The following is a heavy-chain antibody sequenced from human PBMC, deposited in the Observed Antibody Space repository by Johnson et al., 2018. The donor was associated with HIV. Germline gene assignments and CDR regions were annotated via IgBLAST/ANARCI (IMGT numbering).Heavy chain of an antibody. V-gene: IGHV3-11*04. D-gene: IGHD3-3*01. CDR2: ISSSGSTI. CDR3: ARQPDNFWSSDAFDI. CDR1: GFSFSDYY. Sequence: QMLLVESGGGLVKPGGSLRLSCAASGFSFSDYYMSWIRQAPGKGLEWVSYISSSGSTIYYADSVVKGRFTISRDNAKNSGFLQMNSLRVEDTAIYYCARQPDNFWSSDAFDIWGQGTMVTVSS. J-gene: IGHJ3*02.